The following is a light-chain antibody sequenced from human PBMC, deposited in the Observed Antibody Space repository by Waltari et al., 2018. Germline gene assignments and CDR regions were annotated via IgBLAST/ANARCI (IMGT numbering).Light chain of an antibody. J-gene: IGLJ1*01. Sequence: SYELTQPPSVSVSPGQTASITFPAYKLGNKFVSWYQQKPGQSPVLVIHEDSKRPSGVPERISGSNSGNTATLTISGTQAMDEADYYCQAWDSGFYVFGSGTKVTVL. V-gene: IGLV3-1*01. CDR3: QAWDSGFYV. CDR2: EDS. CDR1: KLGNKF.